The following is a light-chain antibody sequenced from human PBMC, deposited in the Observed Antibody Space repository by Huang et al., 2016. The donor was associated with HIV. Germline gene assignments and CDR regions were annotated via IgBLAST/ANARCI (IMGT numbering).Light chain of an antibody. CDR1: QYITDY. Sequence: DIQVTPSPSSLSASVGDRVTISCRASQYITDYLNWYQQTPGKAPKLLISDESNLASGVPSRFSGARSGTDFTLTISSLQPEDIATYYCQQYDTLPYTFGQGTKLEI. CDR3: QQYDTLPYT. V-gene: IGKV1-33*01. CDR2: DES. J-gene: IGKJ2*01.